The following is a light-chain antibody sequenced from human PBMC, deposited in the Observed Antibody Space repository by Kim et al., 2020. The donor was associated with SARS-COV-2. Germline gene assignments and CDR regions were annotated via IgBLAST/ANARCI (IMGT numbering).Light chain of an antibody. CDR3: QQYNRWPYT. CDR1: QSVTTN. CDR2: GAS. V-gene: IGKV3-15*01. J-gene: IGKJ2*01. Sequence: EIVMTQSPATLSVSPGERATLFCRASQSVTTNVAWYQQKPEQAPRLLIFGASPRATGIPARFSGSGSGTDFTLTIGSLQSEDFAVYFCQQYNRWPYTFGQGTKLEI.